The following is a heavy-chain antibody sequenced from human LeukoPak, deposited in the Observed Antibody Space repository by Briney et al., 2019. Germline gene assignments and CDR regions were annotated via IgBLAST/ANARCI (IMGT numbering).Heavy chain of an antibody. V-gene: IGHV1-8*03. J-gene: IGHJ6*03. CDR1: GYTFTSYY. CDR3: AREGYSSSYYYMDV. D-gene: IGHD6-6*01. Sequence: ASVKVSCKASGYTFTSYYIHLVRQAPGQGLEWMGWMNPNSGNTGYAQKFQGRVTITRNTSISTAYMELSSLRSEDTAVYYCAREGYSSSYYYMDVWGKGTTVTVSS. CDR2: MNPNSGNT.